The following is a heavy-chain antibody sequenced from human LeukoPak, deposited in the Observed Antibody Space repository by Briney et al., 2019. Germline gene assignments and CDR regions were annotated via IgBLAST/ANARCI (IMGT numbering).Heavy chain of an antibody. CDR3: ARDEGNQLVSLYFDY. J-gene: IGHJ4*02. CDR2: INPNSGGT. CDR1: GYTFTGYY. Sequence: ASVQVSCKASGYTFTGYYMHWVRQAPGQGREWMGWINPNSGGTNYAQKFQGRVTMTRDTSLSTAYMELSRLRCDDTAVYYCARDEGNQLVSLYFDYWGQGTLVTVSS. D-gene: IGHD2-2*01. V-gene: IGHV1-2*02.